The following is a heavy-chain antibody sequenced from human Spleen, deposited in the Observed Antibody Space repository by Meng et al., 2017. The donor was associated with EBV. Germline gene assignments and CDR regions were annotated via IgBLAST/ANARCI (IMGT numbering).Heavy chain of an antibody. CDR3: AGRDHAPLY. J-gene: IGHJ4*02. CDR2: IYFSGST. CDR1: GDSISGGGNY. D-gene: IGHD1-14*01. Sequence: GELQESGPGLVKPSQTLSLTCAVSGDSISGGGNYWSWIRQPPGKGLEWLGYIYFSGSTYYNPSLRSRITISLDTSDNHFSLKLTSVTAADTAVYYCAGRDHAPLYWGQGALVTVSS. V-gene: IGHV4-30-4*01.